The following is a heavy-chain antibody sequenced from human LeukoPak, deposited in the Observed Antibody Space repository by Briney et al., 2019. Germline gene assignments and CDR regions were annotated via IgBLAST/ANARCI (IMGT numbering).Heavy chain of an antibody. Sequence: SETLSLTCTVSGCSISSYYWSWIRQPPGKGLEWIAYIYYSGSTNYNPSLKSRVTISVDTAKNQFSLKLSSVTAADTAVYYCARDLGIAVAGTRSYYYYGMDVWGQGTTVTVSS. CDR2: IYYSGST. V-gene: IGHV4-59*01. CDR3: ARDLGIAVAGTRSYYYYGMDV. D-gene: IGHD6-19*01. CDR1: GCSISSYY. J-gene: IGHJ6*02.